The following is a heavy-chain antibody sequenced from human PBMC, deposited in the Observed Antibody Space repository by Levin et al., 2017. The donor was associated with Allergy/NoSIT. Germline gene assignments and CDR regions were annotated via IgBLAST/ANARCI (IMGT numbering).Heavy chain of an antibody. J-gene: IGHJ4*02. CDR2: ISGSGGST. D-gene: IGHD3-10*01. V-gene: IGHV3-23*01. CDR1: GFTFSSYA. CDR3: AKNGRLANLKPMVRGVIIIYFDY. Sequence: GESLKISCAASGFTFSSYAMSWVRQAPGKGLEWVSAISGSGGSTYYADSVKGRFTISRDNSKNTLYLQMNSLRAEDTAVYYCAKNGRLANLKPMVRGVIIIYFDYWGQGTLVTVSS.